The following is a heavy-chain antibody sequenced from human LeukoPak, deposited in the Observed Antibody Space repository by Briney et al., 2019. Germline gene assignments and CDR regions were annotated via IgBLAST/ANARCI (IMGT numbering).Heavy chain of an antibody. D-gene: IGHD2-21*01. J-gene: IGHJ4*02. CDR2: ISSSSSTI. Sequence: GGSLRLSCAASGFTFSSYSMNWVRQAPGKGLEWVSYISSSSSTIYYADSVKGRFTISRDNARNSLYLQMNNLRAEDTAVYYCAREVASLDYWGQGTLVTVSS. CDR3: AREVASLDY. V-gene: IGHV3-48*01. CDR1: GFTFSSYS.